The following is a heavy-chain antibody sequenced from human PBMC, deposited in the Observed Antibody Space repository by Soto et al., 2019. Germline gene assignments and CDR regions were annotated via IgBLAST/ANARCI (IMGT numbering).Heavy chain of an antibody. D-gene: IGHD1-26*01. Sequence: QVQLVESGGGVVQPGRSLRLSCTASGFTFSTYGMHWVRQAPGKGLEWVTVIWYDGSNKYYADSVKGRFTFSRDNSKNTLYLQMTSLRADDTAVYYCARGGGSGSSFVGYYYYTLDVWGQGTTVTVSS. CDR1: GFTFSTYG. CDR3: ARGGGSGSSFVGYYYYTLDV. V-gene: IGHV3-33*01. CDR2: IWYDGSNK. J-gene: IGHJ6*02.